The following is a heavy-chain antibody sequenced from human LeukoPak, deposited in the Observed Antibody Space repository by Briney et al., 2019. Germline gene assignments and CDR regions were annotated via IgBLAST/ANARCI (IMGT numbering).Heavy chain of an antibody. CDR3: ARAAYDSSGYDAFDI. V-gene: IGHV3-33*01. J-gene: IGHJ3*02. CDR1: GFTFSRYA. Sequence: PGGPLRLSCAASGFTFSRYAMHWVRQAPGKGLEWVALIWYDGSNKYYADSVKGRFTISRDNSKNTLYLQMNSLRAEDTAVYYCARAAYDSSGYDAFDIWGQGTMVTVSS. D-gene: IGHD3-22*01. CDR2: IWYDGSNK.